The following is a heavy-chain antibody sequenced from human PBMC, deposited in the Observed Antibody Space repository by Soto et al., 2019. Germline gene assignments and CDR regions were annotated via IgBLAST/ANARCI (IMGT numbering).Heavy chain of an antibody. V-gene: IGHV1-18*01. Sequence: ASVKVSCKASGYTFTSYGISWVRQALGQGLEWMGWISAYNGNTNYAQKLQGRVTMTTDTSTSTAYMELRSLRSDDTAVYYCASSRITMVPYGMDVWGQGTTVTVS. CDR2: ISAYNGNT. J-gene: IGHJ6*02. CDR1: GYTFTSYG. CDR3: ASSRITMVPYGMDV. D-gene: IGHD3-10*01.